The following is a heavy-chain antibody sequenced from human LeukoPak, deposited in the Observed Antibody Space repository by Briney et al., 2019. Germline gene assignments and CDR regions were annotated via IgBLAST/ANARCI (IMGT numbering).Heavy chain of an antibody. Sequence: GGSLRLSCAASGFTVSRNYMSWVRQAPGKGLEWVSGISWNSGSIGYADSVKGRFTISRDNAKNSLYLQMNSLRAEDTALYYCSKDMGYYYDSSGFRDAFDIWGQGTMVTVSS. CDR2: ISWNSGSI. D-gene: IGHD3-22*01. CDR1: GFTVSRNY. CDR3: SKDMGYYYDSSGFRDAFDI. V-gene: IGHV3-9*01. J-gene: IGHJ3*02.